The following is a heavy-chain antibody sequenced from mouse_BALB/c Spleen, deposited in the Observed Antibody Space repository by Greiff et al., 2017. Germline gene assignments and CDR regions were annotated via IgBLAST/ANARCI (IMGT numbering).Heavy chain of an antibody. V-gene: IGHV5-6-4*01. Sequence: EVQLVESGGGLVKPGGSLKLSCAASGFTFSSYTMSWVRQTPEKRLEWVATISSGGSYTYYPDSVKGRFTISRDNAKNTLYLQMSSLKSEDTAMYYCTRHGNHWYFDGWGAGTTVTVSS. CDR2: ISSGGSYT. D-gene: IGHD2-1*01. CDR3: TRHGNHWYFDG. CDR1: GFTFSSYT. J-gene: IGHJ1*01.